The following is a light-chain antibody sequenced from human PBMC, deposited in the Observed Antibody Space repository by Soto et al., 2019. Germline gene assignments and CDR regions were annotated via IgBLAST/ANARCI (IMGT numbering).Light chain of an antibody. CDR1: QSVSSN. V-gene: IGKV3-15*01. CDR2: GAS. Sequence: EIVMTQSPATRSVSPGERATLSCRGSQSVSSNLAWYQQKPGQAPRLLIYGASTRATGIPARFSGSGSGTEFTLTISSLQSEDFAVYYCQQYNNWPPGTFGQGTKVEIK. J-gene: IGKJ1*01. CDR3: QQYNNWPPGT.